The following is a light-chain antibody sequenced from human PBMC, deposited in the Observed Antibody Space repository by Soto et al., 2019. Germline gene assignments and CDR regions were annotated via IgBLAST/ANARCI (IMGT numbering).Light chain of an antibody. J-gene: IGKJ2*01. V-gene: IGKV1-5*03. CDR1: QTINEW. CDR3: QHYNGY. CDR2: EAS. Sequence: DIRMTQSPSTLSASVGDRVTITCRASQTINEWMAWYQQKPGRAPQLLIYEASSLESGVPSRFSGSGSGTEFTLTINSLQPADFATYYCQHYNGYFGQGTKLEIK.